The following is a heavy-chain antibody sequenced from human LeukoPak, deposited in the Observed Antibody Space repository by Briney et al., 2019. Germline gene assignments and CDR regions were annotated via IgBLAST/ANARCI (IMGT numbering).Heavy chain of an antibody. J-gene: IGHJ4*02. V-gene: IGHV4-59*08. CDR1: GGSISSYY. Sequence: APETLSLTCTVSGGSISSYYWSWIRQPPGKGLEWIGYIYYSGSTYYNPSLKSRVTISVDTSKNQFALKLSSVTATDTAVYYCARDRSSYFDYWGQGTLVTVSS. D-gene: IGHD1-14*01. CDR3: ARDRSSYFDY. CDR2: IYYSGST.